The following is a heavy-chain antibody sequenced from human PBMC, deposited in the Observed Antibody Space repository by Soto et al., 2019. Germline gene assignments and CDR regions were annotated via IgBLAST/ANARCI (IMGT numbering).Heavy chain of an antibody. D-gene: IGHD3-10*01. J-gene: IGHJ3*02. CDR1: GGTFSSYA. CDR3: ARESKSHGSGKYYSDVFDI. V-gene: IGHV1-69*01. Sequence: QVQLVQSGAEVKKPGSSVKVSCTASGGTFSSYAISWLRQAPGHGLEFMGGIIPIYGTTHYAQRFQGTVTITADESTNTAYIDLSSLRSEDTVVYYCARESKSHGSGKYYSDVFDIWGQGTVVTVSS. CDR2: IIPIYGTT.